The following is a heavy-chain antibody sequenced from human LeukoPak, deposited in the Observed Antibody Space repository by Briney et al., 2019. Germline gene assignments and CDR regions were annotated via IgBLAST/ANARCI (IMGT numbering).Heavy chain of an antibody. CDR1: GFTVSSNH. J-gene: IGHJ6*02. CDR2: IYSGGST. Sequence: GGSLRLSCAASGFTVSSNHMSWVRQAPGEGLEWVSVIYSGGSTYYADSVKGRFTISRDNSKNTLYLQMNSLRAEDTAVYYCARVDYEHYYYYGMDVWGQGTTVTVSS. D-gene: IGHD4-17*01. V-gene: IGHV3-53*01. CDR3: ARVDYEHYYYYGMDV.